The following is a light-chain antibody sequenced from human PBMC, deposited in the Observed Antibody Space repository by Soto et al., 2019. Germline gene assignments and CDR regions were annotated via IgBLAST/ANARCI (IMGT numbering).Light chain of an antibody. CDR1: KLGDKY. Sequence: SYELTQPPSVSVSPGQTASITCSGDKLGDKYACWYQQKPGQSPVLVIYQDSKRPSGIPERFSGSNSGNTATLTISGTQAMDEADYYCQAWDSSPVFGTGTKVTVL. V-gene: IGLV3-1*01. CDR3: QAWDSSPV. CDR2: QDS. J-gene: IGLJ1*01.